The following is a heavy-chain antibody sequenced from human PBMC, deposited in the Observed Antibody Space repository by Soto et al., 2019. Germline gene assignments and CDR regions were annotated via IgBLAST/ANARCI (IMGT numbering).Heavy chain of an antibody. D-gene: IGHD4-17*01. CDR3: ARDIPYGDYWYYYYYMDV. V-gene: IGHV3-11*01. Sequence: ESGGGLVKPGGSLRLSCAASGFTFSDYYMSWIRQAPGKGLEWVSYISSSGSTIYYADSVKGRFTISRDNAKNSLYLQMNSLRAEDTAVYYCARDIPYGDYWYYYYYMDVWGKGTTVTVSS. CDR1: GFTFSDYY. CDR2: ISSSGSTI. J-gene: IGHJ6*03.